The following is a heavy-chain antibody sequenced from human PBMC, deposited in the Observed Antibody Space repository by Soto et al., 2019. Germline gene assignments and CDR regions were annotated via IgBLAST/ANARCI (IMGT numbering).Heavy chain of an antibody. CDR2: IRSKTAGGTT. V-gene: IGHV3-15*07. CDR3: GTCSDRAWYFDL. Sequence: EMQLVESGGGLVKPGGSLRLSCAASGFTCTNAWMNWVRRAPGKGLEWVGRIRSKTAGGTTDYAAPVKGRFTISRDDSKTTVDLKMNSLRREDTAVYYCGTCSDRAWYFDLWGRGPLVTSSS. D-gene: IGHD6-19*01. J-gene: IGHJ2*01. CDR1: GFTCTNAW.